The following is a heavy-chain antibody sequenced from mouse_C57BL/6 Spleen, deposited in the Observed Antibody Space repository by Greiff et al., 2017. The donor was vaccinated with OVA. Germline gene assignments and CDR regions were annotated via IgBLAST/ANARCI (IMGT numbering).Heavy chain of an antibody. J-gene: IGHJ3*01. V-gene: IGHV14-2*01. CDR1: GFNIKDYY. CDR3: APITTVESGFAY. CDR2: IDPEDGET. D-gene: IGHD1-1*01. Sequence: VQLKESGAELVKPGASVKLSCTASGFNIKDYYMHWVKQRTEQGLEWIGRIDPEDGETKYAPKFQGKATITADTSSNTAYLQLSSLTSEDTAVYYCAPITTVESGFAYWGQGTLVTVSA.